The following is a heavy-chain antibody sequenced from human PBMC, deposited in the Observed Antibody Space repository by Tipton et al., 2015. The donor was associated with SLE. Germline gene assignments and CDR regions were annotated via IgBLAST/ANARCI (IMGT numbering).Heavy chain of an antibody. D-gene: IGHD1-26*01. Sequence: TLSLTCTVSGGSISSYYWSWIRQPPGKGLEWIGYIYYSGSTNYNPSLKSRVTISVDTSKNQFSLKLGSVTAADTAVYYCARDGGVGATRGAFDIWGQGTMVTVSS. CDR1: GGSISSYY. CDR3: ARDGGVGATRGAFDI. CDR2: IYYSGST. J-gene: IGHJ3*02. V-gene: IGHV4-59*01.